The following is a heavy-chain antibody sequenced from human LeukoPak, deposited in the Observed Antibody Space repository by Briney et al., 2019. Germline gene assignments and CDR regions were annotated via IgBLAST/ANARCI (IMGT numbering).Heavy chain of an antibody. Sequence: ASVKVSCKASGYTFTSYGISWVRQAPGQGLEWMGWISAYNGNAIYAQKLQGRVTMTTDTSTSTAYMELRSLRSDDTAVYYCARDSSGSDAFDIWGQGTMVTVSS. CDR3: ARDSSGSDAFDI. V-gene: IGHV1-18*01. D-gene: IGHD6-19*01. J-gene: IGHJ3*02. CDR2: ISAYNGNA. CDR1: GYTFTSYG.